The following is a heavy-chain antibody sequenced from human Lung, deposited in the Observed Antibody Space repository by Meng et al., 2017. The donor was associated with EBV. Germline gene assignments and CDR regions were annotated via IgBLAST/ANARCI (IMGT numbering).Heavy chain of an antibody. Sequence: QLQLQESGPVLVKPSETLSLTCTVSGGSISSSSYYWGWIRQPPGKGLEWIGSIYYSGSTYYNPSLKSRVTISVDTSKNQFSLKLSSVTAADTAVYYCASGFGSITIFGVVSPIDYWGQGTLVTVSS. CDR3: ASGFGSITIFGVVSPIDY. CDR2: IYYSGST. J-gene: IGHJ4*02. V-gene: IGHV4-39*01. D-gene: IGHD3-3*01. CDR1: GGSISSSSYY.